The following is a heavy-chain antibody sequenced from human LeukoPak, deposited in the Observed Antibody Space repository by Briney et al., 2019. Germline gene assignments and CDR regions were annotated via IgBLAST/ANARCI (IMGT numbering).Heavy chain of an antibody. CDR2: IYYSGST. J-gene: IGHJ5*02. CDR3: ARGEVLRFLDWFDP. Sequence: SETLSLTCTVSGDSTSSDRYYGGWVRQPPGKGLEWIGNIYYSGSTYYNPSLRSRVTMSVDTSKNQFFLKLNSVTAADTAVYYCARGEVLRFLDWFDPWGQGTLVTVSS. D-gene: IGHD3-3*01. V-gene: IGHV4-39*01. CDR1: GDSTSSDRYY.